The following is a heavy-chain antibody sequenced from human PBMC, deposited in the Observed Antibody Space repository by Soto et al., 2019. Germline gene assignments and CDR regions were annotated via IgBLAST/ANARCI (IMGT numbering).Heavy chain of an antibody. D-gene: IGHD5-12*01. V-gene: IGHV4-4*07. CDR2: IFSSGST. CDR1: GGSINTFY. CDR3: AREGSYSAYNFAHGIQLWSFDF. Sequence: SETLSLTCTVSGGSINTFYLSWVRQRSGKGLERIWRIFSSGSTSFNPSLESRVAMSVDTSKNHFSLNLSSVTAADMAVYYCAREGSYSAYNFAHGIQLWSFDFWGQGALVTVSS. J-gene: IGHJ4*02.